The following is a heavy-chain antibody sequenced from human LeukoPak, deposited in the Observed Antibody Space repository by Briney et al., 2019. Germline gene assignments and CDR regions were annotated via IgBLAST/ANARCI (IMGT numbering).Heavy chain of an antibody. CDR3: ARDLRYYYDSSGSDDGSFDY. D-gene: IGHD3-22*01. V-gene: IGHV3-33*01. Sequence: PGGSLRLSCAASGFTFRSYGMHWVRQAPGKGLEWVAVIWYDGSNKYYADSVKGRFTISRDNSKNTLYLQMNSLRAEDTAVYYCARDLRYYYDSSGSDDGSFDYWGQGTLVTVSS. J-gene: IGHJ4*02. CDR2: IWYDGSNK. CDR1: GFTFRSYG.